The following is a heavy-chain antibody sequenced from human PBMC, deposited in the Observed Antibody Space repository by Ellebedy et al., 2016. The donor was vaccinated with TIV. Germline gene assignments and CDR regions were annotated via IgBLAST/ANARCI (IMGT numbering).Heavy chain of an antibody. CDR1: GGSFSSFA. V-gene: IGHV1-69*13. CDR3: AHDYGDL. CDR2: TIPIFDTP. D-gene: IGHD4-17*01. J-gene: IGHJ2*01. Sequence: ASVKVSCXPSGGSFSSFAISWVRQAPGPGLEWMGGTIPIFDTPNYAQSFQGRLTITADESTSTAYMELNSLTSDDTAIYYCAHDYGDLWGRGTLITVSS.